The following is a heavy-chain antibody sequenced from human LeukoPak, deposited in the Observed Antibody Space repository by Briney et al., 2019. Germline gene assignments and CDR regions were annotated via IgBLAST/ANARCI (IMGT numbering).Heavy chain of an antibody. D-gene: IGHD2-15*01. CDR3: ARPGQSSWWVYFNF. CDR1: GGSSSSYY. CDR2: IHTSGST. Sequence: SETLSLTCTVSGGSSSSYYWTWIRQPPGKRLEWIGCIHTSGSTDYNPSLKSRVTMSIDTSKNQFSLRLSSVTAADTAVYYCARPGQSSWWVYFNFWGQGTLVTVSS. V-gene: IGHV4-4*09. J-gene: IGHJ4*02.